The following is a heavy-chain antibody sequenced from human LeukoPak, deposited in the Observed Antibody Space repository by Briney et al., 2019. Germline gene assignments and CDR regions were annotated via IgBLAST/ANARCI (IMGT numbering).Heavy chain of an antibody. Sequence: GGSLRLSCAASGFTFSSYAMLWARQAPGKGLEWVSAISSSCGSTYYADSVKGRFTLSRDNSKNTLYLQMNSLRAEDTAVYYCAKLRYGDLKTGAFDIWGQGTMVTVCS. D-gene: IGHD4-17*01. CDR3: AKLRYGDLKTGAFDI. CDR2: ISSSCGST. V-gene: IGHV3-23*01. CDR1: GFTFSSYA. J-gene: IGHJ3*02.